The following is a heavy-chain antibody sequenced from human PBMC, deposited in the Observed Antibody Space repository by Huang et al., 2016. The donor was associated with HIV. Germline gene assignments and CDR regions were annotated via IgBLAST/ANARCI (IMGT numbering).Heavy chain of an antibody. D-gene: IGHD3-16*01. J-gene: IGHJ4*02. CDR2: IIPLFRAT. CDR3: AMSLRYQYDSRSYWGRYFDY. V-gene: IGHV1-69*01. Sequence: QVQLEQSGPAVRKPGSSVKVSCQASGGSFSDQIISWVRQAPGQRFEWMGGIIPLFRATADAQEVKGRVTMTADESTATIYMELNSLTSEDTAVYYCAMSLRYQYDSRSYWGRYFDYWGQGTLVTVSS. CDR1: GGSFSDQI.